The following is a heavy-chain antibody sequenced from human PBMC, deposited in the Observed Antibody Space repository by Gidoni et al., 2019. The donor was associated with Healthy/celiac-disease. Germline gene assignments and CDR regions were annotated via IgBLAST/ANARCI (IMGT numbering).Heavy chain of an antibody. J-gene: IGHJ6*03. V-gene: IGHV3-30*18. D-gene: IGHD3-10*01. CDR3: AKGASYGFGDLEDYYYMDV. Sequence: QVQLVESGGGVVQPGRSLRLSCAASGFTFSSHGMHWVRQAPGKGLEWVAVISYDGSNKYYADSVKGRFTISRDNSKNTLYLQMNSLRAEDTAVYYCAKGASYGFGDLEDYYYMDVWGKGTTVTVSS. CDR1: GFTFSSHG. CDR2: ISYDGSNK.